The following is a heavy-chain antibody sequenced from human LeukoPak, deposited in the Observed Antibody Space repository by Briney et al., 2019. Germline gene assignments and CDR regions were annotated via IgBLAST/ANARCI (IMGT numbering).Heavy chain of an antibody. Sequence: GGSLRLSCAASGFTFSSYSMNWVRQAPGKGLEWVSYISSSSSTIYYADSVKGRFTISRDNAKNSLYLQMNSLRAEDTAVYYCARASWVDTAMDELYYYYYMDVWGKGTTVTVSS. V-gene: IGHV3-48*01. J-gene: IGHJ6*03. CDR3: ARASWVDTAMDELYYYYYMDV. D-gene: IGHD5-18*01. CDR2: ISSSSSTI. CDR1: GFTFSSYS.